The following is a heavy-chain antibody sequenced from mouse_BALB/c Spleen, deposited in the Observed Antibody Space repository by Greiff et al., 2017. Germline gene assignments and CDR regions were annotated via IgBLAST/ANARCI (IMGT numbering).Heavy chain of an antibody. CDR2: ISYDGSN. J-gene: IGHJ3*01. CDR3: ASRSTMITTAWFAY. CDR1: GYSITSGYY. Sequence: EVKLMESGPGLVKPSQSLSLTCSVTGYSITSGYYWNWIRQFPGNKLEWMGYISYDGSNNYNPSLKNRISITRDTSKNQFFLKLNSVTTEDTATYYCASRSTMITTAWFAYWGQGTLVTVSA. D-gene: IGHD2-4*01. V-gene: IGHV3-6*02.